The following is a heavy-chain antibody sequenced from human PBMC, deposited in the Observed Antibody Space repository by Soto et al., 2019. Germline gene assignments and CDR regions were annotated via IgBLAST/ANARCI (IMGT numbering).Heavy chain of an antibody. J-gene: IGHJ5*02. CDR3: ARGLTMGQLPSHFDH. Sequence: NPSDTLSLTCTVSGGSVSNDNFYWSWIRQPPGKGLEWIGYVHSSGITNYNPSLKRRVTISVDTSRNQFSLRLSSVTAADTAVYYCARGLTMGQLPSHFDHWGQGTLVTVSS. CDR1: GGSVSNDNFY. CDR2: VHSSGIT. V-gene: IGHV4-61*01. D-gene: IGHD3-16*01.